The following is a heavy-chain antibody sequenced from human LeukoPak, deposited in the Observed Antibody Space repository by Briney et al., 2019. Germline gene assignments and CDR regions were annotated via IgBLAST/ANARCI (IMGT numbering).Heavy chain of an antibody. CDR3: AKPGYDYYYYMDV. CDR1: GFTFSSYA. V-gene: IGHV3-23*01. Sequence: GGSLRLSCAASGFTFSSYAMSWVRQAPGKGLDWVSPISGSGGSTYYADSVKGRFTIHHHNPKNTLYLQINSLRAEDTAVYYCAKPGYDYYYYMDVWGQGTTVTVSS. CDR2: ISGSGGST. J-gene: IGHJ6*03. D-gene: IGHD5-12*01.